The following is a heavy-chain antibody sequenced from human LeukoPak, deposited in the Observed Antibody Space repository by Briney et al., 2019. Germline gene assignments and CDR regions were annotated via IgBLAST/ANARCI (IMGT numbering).Heavy chain of an antibody. D-gene: IGHD2/OR15-2a*01. CDR2: LCYGEGT. CDR3: ARVNIGRKCYDY. V-gene: IGHV4-38-2*01. J-gene: IGHJ4*02. Sequence: SETLSLTCDVSGSSISSDHCWGWVRRPPGTRLEWVGSLCYGEGTTLNPSLKSRVTISADTSRNQLSLKLRSVTAADTALYYCARVNIGRKCYDYWGQGTLVTASS. CDR1: GSSISSDHC.